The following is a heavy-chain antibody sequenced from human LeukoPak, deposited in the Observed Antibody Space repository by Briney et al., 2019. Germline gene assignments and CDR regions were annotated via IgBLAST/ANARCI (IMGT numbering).Heavy chain of an antibody. CDR2: IIPIFGTA. Sequence: SVKVSCKASGGTFSSYAISWVRQAPGQGLEWMGGIIPIFGTANYAQKLQGRVTMTTDTSTSTAYMELRSLRSDDTAVYYCAINIAAAGTAYYYYGMDVWGQGTTVTVSS. D-gene: IGHD6-13*01. CDR3: AINIAAAGTAYYYYGMDV. V-gene: IGHV1-69*05. J-gene: IGHJ6*02. CDR1: GGTFSSYA.